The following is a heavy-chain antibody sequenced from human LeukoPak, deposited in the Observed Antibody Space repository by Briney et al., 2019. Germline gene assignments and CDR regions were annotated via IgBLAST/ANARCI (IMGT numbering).Heavy chain of an antibody. CDR1: GGSISSYF. J-gene: IGHJ4*02. Sequence: SETLSLTCTVSGGSISSYFWSWIRQPPGKELEWIGYICSSGSTSYNPSLKCRVTISVDTSKNQFSLKLTSVTAADTAVYYCARGGSRVFDFWGQGTLVTVSS. CDR2: ICSSGST. V-gene: IGHV4-4*09. CDR3: ARGGSRVFDF. D-gene: IGHD2-2*01.